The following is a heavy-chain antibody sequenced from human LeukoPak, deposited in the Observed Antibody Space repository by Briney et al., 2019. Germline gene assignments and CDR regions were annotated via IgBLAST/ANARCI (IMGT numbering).Heavy chain of an antibody. Sequence: PSETLSLTCTVSGGSISSSNYYWGWIRQPPGKGLEWIGSIYYSGSTYYNPSLKSRVTISVDTSKNQFSLKLSSVTAADTAVYYCARRLSWPLDYWGQGTLVTVSS. CDR2: IYYSGST. CDR1: GGSISSSNYY. D-gene: IGHD3-16*01. J-gene: IGHJ4*02. CDR3: ARRLSWPLDY. V-gene: IGHV4-39*01.